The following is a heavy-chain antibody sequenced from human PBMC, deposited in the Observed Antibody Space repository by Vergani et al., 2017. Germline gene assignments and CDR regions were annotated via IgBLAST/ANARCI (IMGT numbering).Heavy chain of an antibody. J-gene: IGHJ3*02. CDR2: IWYDGSNK. CDR1: GFTFSSYG. Sequence: QVQLVESGGGVVQPGRSLRLSCAASGFTFSSYGMHWVRQAPGKGLEWVAVIWYDGSNKYYADSVKGRFTIYRDNSKNTLYLQMNSLRAEDTAVYYCAQQTTVVTLSGAFDIWGQGTMVTVSS. D-gene: IGHD4-23*01. CDR3: AQQTTVVTLSGAFDI. V-gene: IGHV3-33*01.